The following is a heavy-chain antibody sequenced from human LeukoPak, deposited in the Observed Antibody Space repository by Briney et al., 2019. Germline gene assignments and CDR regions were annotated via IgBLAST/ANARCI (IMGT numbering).Heavy chain of an antibody. J-gene: IGHJ4*02. V-gene: IGHV4-59*01. CDR2: MYYSGST. Sequence: SETLSLTCTVSGGSINNYYWSWIRQPPGKGLEWIGCMYYSGSTNYNPSLKSRVTISVDTSQNQFSLQLCSVTAADTAVYYCARLLLYYYESSGYYSYFDSWGQGTLVTVSS. CDR1: GGSINNYY. CDR3: ARLLLYYYESSGYYSYFDS. D-gene: IGHD3-22*01.